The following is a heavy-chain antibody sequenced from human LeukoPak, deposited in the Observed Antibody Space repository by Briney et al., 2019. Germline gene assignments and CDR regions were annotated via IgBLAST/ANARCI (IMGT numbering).Heavy chain of an antibody. Sequence: PGGSLRLSCAASGFTFSSYTMNWVRQAPGKGLEWVSSISSSSSYIYYADSVKGRFTISRDNAKNSLYLQMNSLRAEDTAVYYCASVLYCSGGSCYHDAIDIWGQGTMVTVSS. CDR2: ISSSSSYI. V-gene: IGHV3-21*01. CDR3: ASVLYCSGGSCYHDAIDI. J-gene: IGHJ3*02. CDR1: GFTFSSYT. D-gene: IGHD2-15*01.